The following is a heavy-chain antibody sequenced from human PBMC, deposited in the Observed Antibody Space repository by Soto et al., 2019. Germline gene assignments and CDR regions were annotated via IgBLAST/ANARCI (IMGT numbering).Heavy chain of an antibody. CDR1: GVTVDEYA. Sequence: VQLVESGGGLVQPGRSLRLSCAASGVTVDEYAMHWVRQAAGKGLEWVSGISWNSGTMYYADSVKGRFTISRDNATNSLSLQMDGLRPDDTAFYYCATGTESSGNEYHFDYWGQGTLVTVSS. D-gene: IGHD5-12*01. CDR2: ISWNSGTM. V-gene: IGHV3-9*01. J-gene: IGHJ4*02. CDR3: ATGTESSGNEYHFDY.